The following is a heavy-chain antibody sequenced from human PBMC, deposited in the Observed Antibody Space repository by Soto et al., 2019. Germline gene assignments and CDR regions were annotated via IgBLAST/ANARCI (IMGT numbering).Heavy chain of an antibody. CDR3: ARDPDYSNYLEYYGMDV. D-gene: IGHD4-4*01. J-gene: IGHJ6*02. CDR1: GFTFGSYW. V-gene: IGHV3-7*01. Sequence: LRLSCTASGFTFGSYWMSWVRQAPGNGLEWLATIKMDASEKYYLDSVKGRFTISRDNAKNSLYLQMKSLRAEDTAVYYCARDPDYSNYLEYYGMDVWGQGTKVTVSS. CDR2: IKMDASEK.